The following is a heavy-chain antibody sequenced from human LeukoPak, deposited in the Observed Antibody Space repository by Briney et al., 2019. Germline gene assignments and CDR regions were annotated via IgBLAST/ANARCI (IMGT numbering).Heavy chain of an antibody. CDR3: AGLVGRYSSGLYYYYFDY. J-gene: IGHJ4*02. CDR1: GDSINSLDL. V-gene: IGHV4-4*02. D-gene: IGHD3-22*01. Sequence: SETLSLTCTVSGDSINSLDLWSWVRQPPGKGLEWIGEMYLSGTTHSNPSVKSRVTISIDKSKNQFFLNLSSVTAADTAVYYCAGLVGRYSSGLYYYYFDYWGQGTLVTVSP. CDR2: MYLSGTT.